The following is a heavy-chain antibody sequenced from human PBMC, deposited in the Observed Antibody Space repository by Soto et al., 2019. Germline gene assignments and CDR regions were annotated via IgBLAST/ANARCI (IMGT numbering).Heavy chain of an antibody. Sequence: EVQLLESGGGLVQPGGSLRLSCAASGFTFSSYAMRWVRQAPVKGLEWVSAISGSGGSTYYADSVKGRFTISRDNSKKPLYLQMNSLIAEDTAVYYCARRGSGSYYDYWGRGTLVTVSS. CDR3: ARRGSGSYYDY. D-gene: IGHD1-26*01. V-gene: IGHV3-23*01. CDR2: ISGSGGST. CDR1: GFTFSSYA. J-gene: IGHJ4*02.